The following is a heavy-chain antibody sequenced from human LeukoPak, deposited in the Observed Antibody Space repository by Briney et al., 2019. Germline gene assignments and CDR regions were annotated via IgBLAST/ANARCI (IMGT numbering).Heavy chain of an antibody. CDR3: ARGPYYYYYMDV. Sequence: SVKVSCKASGGTFSSYAISWVRQAPGQGLEWMGGIIPISGTANYAQKFQGRVTITADKSTSTAYMELSSLRSEDTAVYYCARGPYYYYYMDVWGKGTTVTVSS. V-gene: IGHV1-69*06. CDR2: IIPISGTA. CDR1: GGTFSSYA. J-gene: IGHJ6*03.